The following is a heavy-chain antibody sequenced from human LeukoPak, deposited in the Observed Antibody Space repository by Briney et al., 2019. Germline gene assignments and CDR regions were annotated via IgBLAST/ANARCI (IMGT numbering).Heavy chain of an antibody. V-gene: IGHV3-7*04. J-gene: IGHJ4*02. CDR1: GFTYSTYW. CDR2: IHQDGNEK. CDR3: ARGDKFSGDY. D-gene: IGHD2-15*01. Sequence: GGSLRLSCAASGFTYSTYWMSWLRQAPGKGLEWVANIHQDGNEKYYVDSVKGRFTISRDNAKNSLYLQMNSLRAEDTAVYYCARGDKFSGDYWGQGTLVTVSS.